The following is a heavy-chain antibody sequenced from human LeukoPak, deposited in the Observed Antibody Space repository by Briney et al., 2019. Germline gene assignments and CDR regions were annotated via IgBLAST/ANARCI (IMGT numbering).Heavy chain of an antibody. J-gene: IGHJ4*02. D-gene: IGHD3-9*01. V-gene: IGHV3-21*01. CDR2: ITSGGDYI. CDR1: GFTFSNFG. CDR3: ARGHYDVLAASYKWTPDY. Sequence: PGGSLRLSCTASGFTFSNFGINWVRQAPGKGLEWVSSITSGGDYIYYADSVKGRFTTSRDNAKNSLSLQLNSPRVEDTAVYYCARGHYDVLAASYKWTPDYWGQGTLVTVSS.